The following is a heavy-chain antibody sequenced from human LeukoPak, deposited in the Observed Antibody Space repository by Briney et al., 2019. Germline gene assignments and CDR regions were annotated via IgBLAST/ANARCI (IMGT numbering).Heavy chain of an antibody. J-gene: IGHJ6*03. CDR3: ARRGYSYGSAYYYYYYMDV. CDR2: INPSGGST. V-gene: IGHV1-46*01. Sequence: ASVKVSCKASGYTFTSYYMHWVRQAPGQGLEWMGIINPSGGSTSYAQKFQGRVTMTRDTSTSTVYMELSSLRSKDTAVYYCARRGYSYGSAYYYYYYMDVWGKGTTVTVSS. CDR1: GYTFTSYY. D-gene: IGHD5-18*01.